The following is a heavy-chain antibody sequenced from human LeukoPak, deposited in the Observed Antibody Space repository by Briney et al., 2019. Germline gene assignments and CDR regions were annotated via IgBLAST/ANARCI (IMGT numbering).Heavy chain of an antibody. D-gene: IGHD3-10*02. J-gene: IGHJ6*04. Sequence: GGSLRLSCAASGFTFSSYSMNWVRQAPGKGLEWVSSISSSSSYIYYADSVKGRFTISRDNAKNSLYVQMDSLRAEDTAVYYCAELGITMIGGVWGKGTTVTISS. V-gene: IGHV3-21*01. CDR3: AELGITMIGGV. CDR1: GFTFSSYS. CDR2: ISSSSSYI.